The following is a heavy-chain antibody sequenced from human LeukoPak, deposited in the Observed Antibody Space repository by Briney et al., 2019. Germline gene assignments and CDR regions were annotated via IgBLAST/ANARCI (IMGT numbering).Heavy chain of an antibody. CDR2: IYSDNT. Sequence: PGGSLRLSCTVSGFTVSSNSMSWVRQAPGKGLEWVSFIYSDNTHYSDSVKGRFTISRDNSKNTLYLQMNSLRAEDTAVYYCAKVRYSGSYSSYYFDYWGQGTLVTVSS. CDR1: GFTVSSNS. V-gene: IGHV3-53*01. J-gene: IGHJ4*02. D-gene: IGHD1-26*01. CDR3: AKVRYSGSYSSYYFDY.